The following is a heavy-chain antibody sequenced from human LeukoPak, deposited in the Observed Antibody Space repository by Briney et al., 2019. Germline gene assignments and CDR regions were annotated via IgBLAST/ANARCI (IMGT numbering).Heavy chain of an antibody. V-gene: IGHV1-46*01. CDR1: GYTFTSYY. D-gene: IGHD7-27*01. Sequence: ASVNVSCKASGYTFTSYYMHWVRQAPGEGLEWMGIINPTGGSTSYAQKFQGRVTMTRDTSTSTVYMELSSLRSEDTAVYYCARERGDRDTFDIWGQGTMVTVSS. CDR3: ARERGDRDTFDI. J-gene: IGHJ3*02. CDR2: INPTGGST.